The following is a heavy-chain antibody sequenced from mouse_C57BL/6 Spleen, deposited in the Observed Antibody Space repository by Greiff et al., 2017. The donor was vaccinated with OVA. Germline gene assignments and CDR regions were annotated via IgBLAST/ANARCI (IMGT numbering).Heavy chain of an antibody. Sequence: EVHLVESGGGLVKPGGSLKLSCAASGFTFSSYAMSWVRQTPEKRLEWVATISDGGSYTYYPDNVKGRFTISRDNAKNNLYLQMSHLKSEDTAMYYCARGWDFDYWGQGTTLTVSS. J-gene: IGHJ2*01. D-gene: IGHD4-1*01. CDR3: ARGWDFDY. V-gene: IGHV5-4*01. CDR1: GFTFSSYA. CDR2: ISDGGSYT.